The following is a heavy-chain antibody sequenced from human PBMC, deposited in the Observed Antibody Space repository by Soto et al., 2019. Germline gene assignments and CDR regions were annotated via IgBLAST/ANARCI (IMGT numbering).Heavy chain of an antibody. CDR1: GFTFSGSA. V-gene: IGHV3-73*01. Sequence: GGSLRLSCAASGFTFSGSAIHWVRQASGKGLEWVGRIRSKANSYATAYAASVKGRFTISRDDSKNTAYLQMNSLKTEDTAVYYCTRFDYYGSGSPKNDAFDIWGQGTMVTVSS. J-gene: IGHJ3*02. CDR3: TRFDYYGSGSPKNDAFDI. CDR2: IRSKANSYAT. D-gene: IGHD3-10*01.